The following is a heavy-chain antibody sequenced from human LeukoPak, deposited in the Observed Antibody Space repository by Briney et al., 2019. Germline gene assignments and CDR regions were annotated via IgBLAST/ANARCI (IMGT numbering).Heavy chain of an antibody. V-gene: IGHV4-59*01. J-gene: IGHJ3*02. D-gene: IGHD6-13*01. Sequence: SETLSLTCTVSGGSISSYYWSWIRQPPGKGLEWIGYIYYSGSTNYNPSLKSRVTISVDTSKNQFSLKLSSVTAADTAAYYCARDTTTYSSSWPDAFDIWGQGTMVTVSS. CDR2: IYYSGST. CDR3: ARDTTTYSSSWPDAFDI. CDR1: GGSISSYY.